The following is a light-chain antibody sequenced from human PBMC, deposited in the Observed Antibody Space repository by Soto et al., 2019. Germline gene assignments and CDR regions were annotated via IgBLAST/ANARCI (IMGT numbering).Light chain of an antibody. CDR1: RANIGSNT. CDR3: AAWEDSLNPSFV. Sequence: QSVLTQPPSVSGTPGQKVTISCSGSRANIGSNTVNWYQHLPGTVPKLLIYSNNQRPSGVPDRFSGSKPGTSASLAISGLQSEDEADYYCAAWEDSLNPSFVFGTGTKVTVL. CDR2: SNN. V-gene: IGLV1-44*01. J-gene: IGLJ1*01.